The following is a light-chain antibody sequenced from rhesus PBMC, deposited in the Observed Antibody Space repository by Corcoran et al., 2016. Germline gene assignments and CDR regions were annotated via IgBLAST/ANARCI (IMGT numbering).Light chain of an antibody. J-gene: IGKJ4*01. CDR2: GAS. Sequence: EIVMTQSPATLSLSLGERATLPCRASQSVSSYVAWYQQKPAQAPRLRIYGASSRATGIPDRFSCSGSGTDFSLIISSLEPEDVGLYYCQQYNNWNTFGGGTKVELK. CDR1: QSVSSY. V-gene: IGKV3S9*01. CDR3: QQYNNWNT.